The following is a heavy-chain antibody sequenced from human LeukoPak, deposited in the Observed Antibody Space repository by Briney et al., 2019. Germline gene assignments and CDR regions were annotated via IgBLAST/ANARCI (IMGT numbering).Heavy chain of an antibody. CDR2: IYTSGST. CDR3: ARGYSSSWYRKYYFDY. Sequence: SETLSLTCTVSSGSISTSNYYWSWIRQPAGKGLEWIGRIYTSGSTNYNPSLKSRVTMSVDTSKNQFSLKLSSVTAADTAVYYCARGYSSSWYRKYYFDYWGQGTLVTVSS. D-gene: IGHD6-13*01. J-gene: IGHJ4*02. CDR1: SGSISTSNYY. V-gene: IGHV4-61*02.